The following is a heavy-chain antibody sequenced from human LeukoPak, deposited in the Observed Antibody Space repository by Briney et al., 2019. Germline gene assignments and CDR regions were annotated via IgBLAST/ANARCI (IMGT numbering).Heavy chain of an antibody. CDR2: FYYTGST. CDR3: ARTYGSSGLGYFDL. CDR1: GASISRNTYY. J-gene: IGHJ2*01. V-gene: IGHV4-39*02. D-gene: IGHD6-13*01. Sequence: SETLSLTCSVSGASISRNTYYWGWIRQSPGKGLEWIGTFYYTGSTYYNPSLKSRITISVDTSKNHFSLKLSSVTAADTAVYYCARTYGSSGLGYFDLWGRGTLVTVSS.